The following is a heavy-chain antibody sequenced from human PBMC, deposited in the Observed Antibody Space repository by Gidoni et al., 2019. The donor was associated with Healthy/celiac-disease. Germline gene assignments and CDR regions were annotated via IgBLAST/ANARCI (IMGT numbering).Heavy chain of an antibody. D-gene: IGHD3-10*01. J-gene: IGHJ3*02. Sequence: EVQLVESGGGLVKPGGSLRLSCAASGFTFSNAWMSWVRQAPGKGLEWVGRIKSKTDGGTTDYAAHVKGRFTISRDDSKNTLYLQMNSLKTEDTAVYYCTTDAGGPDAFDIWGQGTMVTVSS. CDR1: GFTFSNAW. CDR2: IKSKTDGGTT. CDR3: TTDAGGPDAFDI. V-gene: IGHV3-15*01.